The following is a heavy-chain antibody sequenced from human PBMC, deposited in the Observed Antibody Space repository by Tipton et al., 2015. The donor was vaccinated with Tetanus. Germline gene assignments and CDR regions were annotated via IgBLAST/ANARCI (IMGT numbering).Heavy chain of an antibody. Sequence: CAASGFIFSSYGIHWVRQAPGKGLEWVAVSWYDGTDKYYADSGKGRFTISRDNSKNPLYLQMNSLRAEDTAVYYCAREADCSGGSCFSGDFDNWGQGTQVTVSS. J-gene: IGHJ4*02. V-gene: IGHV3-33*01. CDR3: AREADCSGGSCFSGDFDN. CDR1: GFIFSSYG. D-gene: IGHD2-15*01. CDR2: SWYDGTDK.